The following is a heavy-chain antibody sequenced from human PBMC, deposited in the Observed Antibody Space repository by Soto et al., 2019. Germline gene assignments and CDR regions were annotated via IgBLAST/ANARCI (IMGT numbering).Heavy chain of an antibody. V-gene: IGHV4-39*01. Sequence: SETLSLTCTVSGGSISRYYWGWIRQPPGKGLEWIGSIYYSGSTYYNPSLKSRVTISVDTSKNQFSLKLSSVTAADTAVYYCARHKPFRGYYFDYWGQGTLVTVSS. D-gene: IGHD3-10*01. J-gene: IGHJ4*02. CDR2: IYYSGST. CDR3: ARHKPFRGYYFDY. CDR1: GGSISRYY.